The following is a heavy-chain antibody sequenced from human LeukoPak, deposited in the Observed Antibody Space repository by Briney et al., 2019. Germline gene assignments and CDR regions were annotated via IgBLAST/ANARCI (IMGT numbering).Heavy chain of an antibody. CDR3: ARVSPTMNFDY. CDR1: GGSISSRSYY. CDR2: FYYSGST. V-gene: IGHV4-39*01. Sequence: KPSETLSLTCTVSGGSISSRSYYWGWICQPPGKGLEWIGSFYYSGSTYYNPSLKSRVTISVDTSKNQFSLKLSSVTAADTAVYYCARVSPTMNFDYWGQGTLVTVSS. D-gene: IGHD3-22*01. J-gene: IGHJ4*02.